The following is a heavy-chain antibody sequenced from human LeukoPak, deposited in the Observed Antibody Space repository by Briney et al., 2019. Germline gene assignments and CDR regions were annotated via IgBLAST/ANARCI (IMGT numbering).Heavy chain of an antibody. CDR1: GGSISSSSYY. D-gene: IGHD3-9*01. CDR2: IYTSGST. V-gene: IGHV4-61*02. CDR3: ARDILTGYHRDY. J-gene: IGHJ4*02. Sequence: PSETLSLTCTVSGGSISSSSYYWSWIRQPAGKGLEWIGRIYTSGSTNYNPSLKSRVTMSVDTSKNQFSLKLSSVTAADTAVYYCARDILTGYHRDYWGQGTLVTVSS.